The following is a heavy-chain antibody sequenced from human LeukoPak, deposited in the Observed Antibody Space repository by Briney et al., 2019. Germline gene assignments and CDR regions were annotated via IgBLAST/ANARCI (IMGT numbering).Heavy chain of an antibody. CDR2: IGSNGGST. CDR1: GFTFSWHA. D-gene: IGHD3-22*01. CDR3: VRTSSGYSPI. Sequence: GGSLRLSCSASGFTFSWHAMHWVRQAPGKGLEYVSAIGSNGGSTYYADSVKGRFTISRDNSKNTLYLQMSSLRAEDTAVFYCVRTSSGYSPIWGQGTMVTVSS. V-gene: IGHV3-64D*06. J-gene: IGHJ3*02.